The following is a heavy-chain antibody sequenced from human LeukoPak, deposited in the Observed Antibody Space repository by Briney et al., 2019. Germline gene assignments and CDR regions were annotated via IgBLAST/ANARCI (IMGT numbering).Heavy chain of an antibody. CDR2: ISSSTSYI. D-gene: IGHD6-6*01. V-gene: IGHV3-21*01. CDR3: ATYSSSSGTFDI. Sequence: GGSLRLSCAASGFTFSAYSMNWVRQAPGKGLEWVSSISSSTSYIYYADSVKGRFTISRDNAKNSLYLQMNSLRAEDTAVYYCATYSSSSGTFDIWGQGTMVTVSS. CDR1: GFTFSAYS. J-gene: IGHJ3*02.